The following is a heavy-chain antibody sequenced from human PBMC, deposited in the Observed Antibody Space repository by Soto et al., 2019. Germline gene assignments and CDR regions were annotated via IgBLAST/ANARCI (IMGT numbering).Heavy chain of an antibody. Sequence: PGGSLRLSCAASGFTFSSYTMNWVRQAPGKGLEWVSSISSSSSYIYYADSVKGRFTISRDNAKNSLYLQMNSLRAEDKIVYYCSRDQLYYNDISGRPLNAFDVWGQGTMVTVSS. D-gene: IGHD3-22*01. CDR2: ISSSSSYI. CDR1: GFTFSSYT. J-gene: IGHJ3*01. V-gene: IGHV3-21*01. CDR3: SRDQLYYNDISGRPLNAFDV.